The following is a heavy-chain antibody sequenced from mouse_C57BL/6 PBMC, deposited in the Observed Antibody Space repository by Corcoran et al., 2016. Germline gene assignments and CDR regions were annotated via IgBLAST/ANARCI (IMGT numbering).Heavy chain of an antibody. J-gene: IGHJ4*01. CDR3: ARGAYYSNPMDY. CDR1: GYTFTTYG. Sequence: QIQLVQSGPELKKPGETVKISCKASGYTFTTYGMSWVKQAPGKGLKWMGWINTYSGVPTYADDFKGRFAFSLETSASTAYLQINNLKNEDTATYFCARGAYYSNPMDYWGQGTSVTVSS. D-gene: IGHD2-5*01. V-gene: IGHV9-3*01. CDR2: INTYSGVP.